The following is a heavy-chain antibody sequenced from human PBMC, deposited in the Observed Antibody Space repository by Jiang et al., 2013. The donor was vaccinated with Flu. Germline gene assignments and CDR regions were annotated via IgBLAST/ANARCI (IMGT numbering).Heavy chain of an antibody. D-gene: IGHD2-2*01. J-gene: IGHJ4*02. CDR3: ARGGIVVVPAAKAGTVTFDY. Sequence: PGLVKPSQTLSLTCTVSGGSISSGGYYWSWIRQHPGKGLEWIGYIYYSGSTNYNPSLKSRVTISVDKSKNQFSLKLSSVTAADTAVYYCARGGIVVVPAAKAGTVTFDYWGQGTLVTVSS. CDR2: IYYSGST. CDR1: GGSISSGGYY. V-gene: IGHV4-31*03.